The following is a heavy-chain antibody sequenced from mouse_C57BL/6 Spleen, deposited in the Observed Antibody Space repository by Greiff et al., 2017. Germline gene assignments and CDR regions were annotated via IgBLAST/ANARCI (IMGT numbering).Heavy chain of an antibody. CDR2: IDPEDGDT. Sequence: VQLQQSGAELVRPGASVKLSCTASGFNIKDYYMHWVKQRPEQGLEWIGRIDPEDGDTAYAPKFQGKATMTADPSSNTAYLQLSSLTSEDTAVYYCTRYDYDGGYYFDDWGQGTTLTVSS. CDR1: GFNIKDYY. J-gene: IGHJ2*01. D-gene: IGHD2-4*01. CDR3: TRYDYDGGYYFDD. V-gene: IGHV14-1*01.